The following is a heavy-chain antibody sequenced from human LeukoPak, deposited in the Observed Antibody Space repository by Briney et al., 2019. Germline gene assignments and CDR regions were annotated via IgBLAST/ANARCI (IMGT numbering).Heavy chain of an antibody. CDR2: ISGSGGNT. CDR1: GFTFSSYA. V-gene: IGHV3-23*01. J-gene: IGHJ3*02. CDR3: ANEYSKGDI. Sequence: GGSLRLSCAASGFTFSSYAMSWVRQAPGKGLEWVSAISGSGGNTYYADSVKGRFTVSRDNSKNTLYLQMNSLRAEDAAIYYCANEYSKGDIWGQGTMVTVSS. D-gene: IGHD4-11*01.